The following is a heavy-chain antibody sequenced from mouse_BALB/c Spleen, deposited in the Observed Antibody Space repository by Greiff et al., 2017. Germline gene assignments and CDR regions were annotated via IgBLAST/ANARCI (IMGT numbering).Heavy chain of an antibody. J-gene: IGHJ2*01. CDR1: GFPFPDYY. Sequence: DVKLVESGGGLVQPGGSLRLSCATSGFPFPDYYMSWVRQPPGKALEWLGFIRNKANGYTTEYSASVKGRFTISRDNSQSILYLQMNTLRAEDSATYYCARAYYYGSRAFDYWGQGTTLTVSS. V-gene: IGHV7-3*02. D-gene: IGHD1-1*01. CDR2: IRNKANGYTT. CDR3: ARAYYYGSRAFDY.